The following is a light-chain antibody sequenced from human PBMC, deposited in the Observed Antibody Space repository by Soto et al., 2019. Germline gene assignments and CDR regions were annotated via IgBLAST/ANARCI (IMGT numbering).Light chain of an antibody. V-gene: IGKV2-28*01. CDR3: MQVLQTPT. Sequence: EIVMTQAPLSLSVTPGEAASISCRSSQSLLHSDGNNYLAWYLQKPGHSPQLLIDLASNRASGVPDRFSGSGAGTDFTLRISRVEAVDVGVYYCMQVLQTPTFGGGTKVEIK. CDR1: QSLLHSDGNNY. CDR2: LAS. J-gene: IGKJ4*01.